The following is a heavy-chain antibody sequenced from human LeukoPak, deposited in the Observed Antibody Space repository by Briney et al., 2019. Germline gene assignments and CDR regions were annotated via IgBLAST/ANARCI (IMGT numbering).Heavy chain of an antibody. D-gene: IGHD3-22*01. CDR3: AILTYYYDSSGYYTFDP. J-gene: IGHJ5*02. CDR1: GFTLSSYA. CDR2: ISGSGGST. Sequence: GGSLRLSCAASGFTLSSYAMNWVRQAPGKGLEWVSAISGSGGSTYYADSVKGRFTISRDNSKNTLYLQMNSLRAEDTAVYYCAILTYYYDSSGYYTFDPWGQGTLVTVSS. V-gene: IGHV3-23*01.